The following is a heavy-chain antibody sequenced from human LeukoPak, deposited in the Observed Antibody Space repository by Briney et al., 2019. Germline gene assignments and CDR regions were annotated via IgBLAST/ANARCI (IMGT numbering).Heavy chain of an antibody. J-gene: IGHJ5*02. CDR1: SGSISSSTYY. CDR2: IYYTGNT. CDR3: ARVMRFGELSFDP. Sequence: SETLSLTCTVSSGSISSSTYYWGWIRKPPGKGPEWIGSIYYTGNTYYNPSLKSRVTISVDTSKIQFSLKLSSVTAADTAVYYCARVMRFGELSFDPWGQGTLVTVSS. V-gene: IGHV4-39*07. D-gene: IGHD3-10*01.